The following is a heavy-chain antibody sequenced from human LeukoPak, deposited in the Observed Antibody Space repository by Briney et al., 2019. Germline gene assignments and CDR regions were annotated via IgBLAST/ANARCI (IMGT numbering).Heavy chain of an antibody. CDR3: ARAAMIVVVIDY. J-gene: IGHJ4*02. CDR2: IYYSGST. V-gene: IGHV4-30-4*01. Sequence: PSQTLSLTCTVSGVSISSGDYYWRWLRQPPGKGLEWIGYIYYSGSTYYNPSLKSRVTISVDTSKNQFSLKLSSVTAADTAVYYCARAAMIVVVIDYWAQGTLVTVSS. CDR1: GVSISSGDYY. D-gene: IGHD3-22*01.